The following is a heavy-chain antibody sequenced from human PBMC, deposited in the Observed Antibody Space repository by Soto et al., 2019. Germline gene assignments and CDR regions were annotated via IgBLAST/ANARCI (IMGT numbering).Heavy chain of an antibody. CDR1: GGSVSSGCYY. Sequence: PSETLSLTCTVSGGSVSSGCYYWSWIRQPPGKGLEWIGYIYYSGSTNYNLSLKSRVTISVDTSKNQFSLKLSSVTAADTAVYYCARTGANWNPKGYYFDYWGQGTLVTVSS. D-gene: IGHD1-1*01. CDR2: IYYSGST. V-gene: IGHV4-61*01. CDR3: ARTGANWNPKGYYFDY. J-gene: IGHJ4*02.